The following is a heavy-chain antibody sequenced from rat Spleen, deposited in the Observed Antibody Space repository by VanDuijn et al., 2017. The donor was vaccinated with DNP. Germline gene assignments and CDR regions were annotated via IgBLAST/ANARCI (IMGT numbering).Heavy chain of an antibody. D-gene: IGHD1-3*01. Sequence: QVQLKESGPGLVQPSETLSLPCTVSGFSLTSYGVSWVRQPPGKGLEWIAAMSSGGGTYYNSALKSRLSISRDTSKSQVFLKMNSLQTEDTAMYFCARSYGLDYWGQGVMVTVSS. CDR2: MSSGGGT. CDR3: ARSYGLDY. J-gene: IGHJ2*01. CDR1: GFSLTSYG. V-gene: IGHV2S8*01.